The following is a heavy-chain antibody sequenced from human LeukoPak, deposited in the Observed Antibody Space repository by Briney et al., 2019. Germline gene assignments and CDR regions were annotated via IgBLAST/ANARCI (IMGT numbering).Heavy chain of an antibody. CDR2: IESNGLT. J-gene: IGHJ5*01. V-gene: IGHV3-74*01. CDR3: AKAATYFYGSVTYDWFES. D-gene: IGHD3-10*01. Sequence: GGSLKLSCAASGFTFSSYWMHWVRQIPGKGLMWVSRIESNGLTLYADSVRDRFTISRDNGKNTIYLQMNSLRVDDTAIYYCAKAATYFYGSVTYDWFESWGQGTLVTVSS. CDR1: GFTFSSYW.